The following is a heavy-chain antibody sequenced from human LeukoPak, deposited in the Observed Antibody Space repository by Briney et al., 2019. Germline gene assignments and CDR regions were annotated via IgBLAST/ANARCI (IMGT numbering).Heavy chain of an antibody. D-gene: IGHD6-6*01. CDR1: GFTFDDYA. CDR2: ISWNSGSI. V-gene: IGHV3-9*01. CDR3: AKDSSSSNYYFGMDV. Sequence: GGSLRLSCAASGFTFDDYAMHWVRQVPGKGLEWISRISWNSGSIDYADSVKGRFSISRDNAKNSLYLQMNSLRAEDTALYFCAKDSSSSNYYFGMDVWGQGTTVTVSS. J-gene: IGHJ6*02.